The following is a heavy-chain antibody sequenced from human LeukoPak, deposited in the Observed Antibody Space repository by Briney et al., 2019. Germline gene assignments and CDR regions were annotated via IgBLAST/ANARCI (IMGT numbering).Heavy chain of an antibody. J-gene: IGHJ5*02. V-gene: IGHV1-2*02. D-gene: IGHD3-16*02. CDR1: GYTFTGYY. Sequence: ASVKVSCKASGYTFTGYYMHWVRQAPGQGLEWMGWINPNSGGTNYAQKFQGRVTMTRDTSISTAYMELSRLRSDDTAVYYCASGTVRLGDLSLFNWSDPWGQGELFSVSS. CDR3: ASGTVRLGDLSLFNWSDP. CDR2: INPNSGGT.